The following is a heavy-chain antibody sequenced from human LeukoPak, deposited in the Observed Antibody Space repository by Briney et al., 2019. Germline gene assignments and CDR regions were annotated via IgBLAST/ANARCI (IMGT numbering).Heavy chain of an antibody. CDR1: GGTFISYA. D-gene: IGHD2-2*01. CDR2: INPNSGGT. Sequence: ASVKVSCKASGGTFISYAISWVRQAPGQGLEWMGWINPNSGGTNYAQKFQGRVTMTRDTSISTAYMELSRLRSDDTAVYYCASEDIVVVPAAGGDYWGQGTLVTVSS. J-gene: IGHJ4*02. CDR3: ASEDIVVVPAAGGDY. V-gene: IGHV1-2*02.